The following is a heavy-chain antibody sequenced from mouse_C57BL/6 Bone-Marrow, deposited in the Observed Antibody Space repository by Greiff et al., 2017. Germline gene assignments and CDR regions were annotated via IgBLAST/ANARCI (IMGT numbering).Heavy chain of an antibody. Sequence: QVQLQQSGPELVKPGASVKISCKASGYAFSSSWLNWVKQRPGTGLEWIGRIYPGDGDTNYNGKFKGKATLTADKSSSTDYMQLRSLTSEDSAVYFCARRRIYYGNYGYAMDYWGQGTSVTVSS. D-gene: IGHD2-1*01. CDR3: ARRRIYYGNYGYAMDY. CDR2: IYPGDGDT. CDR1: GYAFSSSW. J-gene: IGHJ4*01. V-gene: IGHV1-82*01.